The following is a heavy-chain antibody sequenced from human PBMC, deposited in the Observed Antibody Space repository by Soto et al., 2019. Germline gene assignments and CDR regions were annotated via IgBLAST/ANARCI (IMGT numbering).Heavy chain of an antibody. V-gene: IGHV3-74*01. CDR3: ARVWTPTATFDY. Sequence: GGSLRLSCEASGFTFSSFWMHWVRQAPGMGLVWVSRIDDHGSSTNYADSVKGRFTISRDNAKNTLYLQMNSLTAEDTAVYYCARVWTPTATFDYRAQRAPVTGSS. CDR1: GFTFSSFW. D-gene: IGHD2-2*01. CDR2: IDDHGSST. J-gene: IGHJ4*02.